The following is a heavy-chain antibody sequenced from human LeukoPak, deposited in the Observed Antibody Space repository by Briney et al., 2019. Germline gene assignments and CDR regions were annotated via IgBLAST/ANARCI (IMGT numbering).Heavy chain of an antibody. J-gene: IGHJ6*03. D-gene: IGHD5-18*01. V-gene: IGHV4-39*07. CDR3: ASTRFVNWIHVGYMDV. CDR1: GGSISSSTYY. Sequence: SETLSLTCTVSGGSISSSTYYWAWVRQSPRKGLEWIVSIYYSGSTYYNPSLKSRVTISLDKSKNQFSLKVSSVTAADTAVYYCASTRFVNWIHVGYMDVWGKGTTVTVSS. CDR2: IYYSGST.